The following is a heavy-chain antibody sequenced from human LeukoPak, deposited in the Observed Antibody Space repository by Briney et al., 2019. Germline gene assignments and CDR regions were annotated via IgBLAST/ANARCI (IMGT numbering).Heavy chain of an antibody. CDR2: ISSSGGST. V-gene: IGHV3-23*01. Sequence: GGSLRLSCAASGFTFSSYAMSWVRQAPGKGLERVSAISSSGGSTYYADSVKGRFTISRDNSKNTLYLQMNSLRAEDTAVYYCALPKVPAAMVDAFDIWGQGTMVTVSS. J-gene: IGHJ3*02. D-gene: IGHD2-2*01. CDR1: GFTFSSYA. CDR3: ALPKVPAAMVDAFDI.